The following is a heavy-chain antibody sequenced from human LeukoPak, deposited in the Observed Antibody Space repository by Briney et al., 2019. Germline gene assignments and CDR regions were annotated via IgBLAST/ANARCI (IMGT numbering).Heavy chain of an antibody. CDR2: IATTGAT. CDR1: GFTFSSYD. J-gene: IGHJ5*01. CDR3: ARGGELGFDS. V-gene: IGHV3-13*01. Sequence: GSLRLSCAASGFTFSSYDMHWVRQGIGKGLEWVSGIATTGATFYAGSVKGRFTISRENAKKSLYLQMNDLRAGDTAVYYCARGGELGFDSWGQGALVTVSS. D-gene: IGHD1-7*01.